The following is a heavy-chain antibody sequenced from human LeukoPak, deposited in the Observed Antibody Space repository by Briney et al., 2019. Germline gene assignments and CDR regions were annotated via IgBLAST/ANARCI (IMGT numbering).Heavy chain of an antibody. J-gene: IGHJ4*02. D-gene: IGHD6-13*01. V-gene: IGHV4-59*01. Sequence: SETLSLTCTVSGGSISSYYWSWIRQPPGKGLEWIGYIYYSGSTNYNPSLKSRVTISVDTSKNQFSLKLSSVTAADTAVYYCARGSKAAPGTFDYWGQGTLVTVSS. CDR2: IYYSGST. CDR3: ARGSKAAPGTFDY. CDR1: GGSISSYY.